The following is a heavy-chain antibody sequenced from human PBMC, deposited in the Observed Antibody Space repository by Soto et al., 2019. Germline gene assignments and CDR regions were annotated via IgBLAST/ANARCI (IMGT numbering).Heavy chain of an antibody. D-gene: IGHD3-22*01. CDR1: GFTFSSYW. V-gene: IGHV3-74*01. CDR3: ARGDGDYHDGNVSLGRH. J-gene: IGHJ4*02. CDR2: IKRDGSGA. Sequence: EVQLVESGGDLVQPGGSLRLSCAASGFTFSSYWMHWVRQAPGKGLVWVSRIKRDGSGAIYADSVKGRFTVSRDNAKNTLYLLMNSLRTEDTDVYYCARGDGDYHDGNVSLGRHWGQGTRVTVSS.